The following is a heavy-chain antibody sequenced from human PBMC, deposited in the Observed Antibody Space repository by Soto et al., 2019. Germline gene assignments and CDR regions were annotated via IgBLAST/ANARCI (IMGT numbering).Heavy chain of an antibody. V-gene: IGHV1-2*02. D-gene: IGHD6-19*01. CDR3: AKVISTIGSKQWLAQTKHQALDY. CDR1: GYNFNGYY. J-gene: IGHJ4*02. CDR2: MNPSTGGA. Sequence: QVNLVQSGAEVKKPGASVKVSCKASGYNFNGYYIHWVRQAPGQGLEWMGWMNPSTGGANYAQKFQGKVIMTTDTSISTAYLELRSLTSDDTAVYYCAKVISTIGSKQWLAQTKHQALDYWGQGTLVIVSS.